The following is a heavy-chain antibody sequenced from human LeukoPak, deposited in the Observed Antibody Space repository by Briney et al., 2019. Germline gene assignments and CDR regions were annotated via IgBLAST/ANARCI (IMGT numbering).Heavy chain of an antibody. CDR3: ARDQTYSGSGIYTYFDY. D-gene: IGHD3-10*01. Sequence: PSQTLSLTCTVSGGSISSGGHYWSWIRQPAGKGLEYLGRIYSTGSTNYNPSLRSRVTISADTSKNHFFLKLSSVTAADTAVYYCARDQTYSGSGIYTYFDYWGQGILVTVSS. V-gene: IGHV4-61*02. CDR2: IYSTGST. J-gene: IGHJ4*02. CDR1: GGSISSGGHY.